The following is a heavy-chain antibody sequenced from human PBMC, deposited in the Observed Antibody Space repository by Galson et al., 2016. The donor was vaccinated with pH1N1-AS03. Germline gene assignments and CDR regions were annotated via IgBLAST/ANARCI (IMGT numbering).Heavy chain of an antibody. CDR3: GNSVEGV. J-gene: IGHJ3*01. CDR1: GFSLTSAKMG. V-gene: IGHV2-5*02. CDR2: ISWDDSK. Sequence: PALVKPTQTLTLTCTYSGFSLTSAKMGVGWIRQPPGKALEYLALISWDDSKLYSPPLRCRLTIPKNTSRNQVVLSMTNMQPVYTGAYYCGNSVEGVWGQGIKVTVSS.